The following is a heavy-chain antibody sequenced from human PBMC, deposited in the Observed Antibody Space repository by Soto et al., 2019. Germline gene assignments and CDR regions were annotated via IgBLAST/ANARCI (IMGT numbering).Heavy chain of an antibody. D-gene: IGHD5-12*01. J-gene: IGHJ6*02. CDR2: IYHSGST. V-gene: IGHV4-30-2*01. CDR3: ARRRGFPYYYGMDV. CDR1: GGSISSGGYS. Sequence: PSEPLSLTCAVSGGSISSGGYSWSWIRQPPGKGLEWIGYIYHSGSTYYNPSLKSRVTISVDRSKNQFSLKLSSVTAADTAVYYCARRRGFPYYYGMDVWGQGTTVT.